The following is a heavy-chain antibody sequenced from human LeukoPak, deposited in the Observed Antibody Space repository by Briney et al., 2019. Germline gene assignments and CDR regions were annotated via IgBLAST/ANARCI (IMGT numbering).Heavy chain of an antibody. CDR1: GGSISSSSLY. J-gene: IGHJ4*02. V-gene: IGHV4-39*01. D-gene: IGHD6-25*01. CDR3: ARHWQSAPFDY. Sequence: PSETLSLTCTVSGGSISSSSLYWGWIRQPPGKGLEWIGSIYYSGSTYFNPSLKSRLTIPIDTSKNQFSLKLSSVTAADTAVYYCARHWQSAPFDYWGQGTLVTVSS. CDR2: IYYSGST.